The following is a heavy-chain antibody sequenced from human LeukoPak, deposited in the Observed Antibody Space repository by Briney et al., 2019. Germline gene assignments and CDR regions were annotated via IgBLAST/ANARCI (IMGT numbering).Heavy chain of an antibody. D-gene: IGHD4-23*01. CDR2: ISWNSGSI. J-gene: IGHJ5*02. CDR1: GFTFDDYA. CDR3: AKGNIVLGPYGGNSVDWFDP. V-gene: IGHV3-9*01. Sequence: PGGSLRLSCAASGFTFDDYAMHWVRQAPGKGLEWVSGISWNSGSIGYADSVKGRFTISRDNAKNSLYLQMNSLRAEDTALYYCAKGNIVLGPYGGNSVDWFDPWGQGTLVTVPS.